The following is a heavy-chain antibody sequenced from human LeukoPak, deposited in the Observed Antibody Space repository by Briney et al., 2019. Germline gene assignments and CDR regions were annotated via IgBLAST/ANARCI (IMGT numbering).Heavy chain of an antibody. Sequence: PGGSLRLSCAASGFTVSSNYMSWVRQAPGKGLEWVSVIYSGGSTYYADSVKGRFTISRDNSKNTLYLQMNSLRAEDAAVYYCARDFNWNGDAAFDTWGQGTMVTVSS. J-gene: IGHJ3*02. CDR1: GFTVSSNY. CDR3: ARDFNWNGDAAFDT. V-gene: IGHV3-66*02. D-gene: IGHD1-20*01. CDR2: IYSGGST.